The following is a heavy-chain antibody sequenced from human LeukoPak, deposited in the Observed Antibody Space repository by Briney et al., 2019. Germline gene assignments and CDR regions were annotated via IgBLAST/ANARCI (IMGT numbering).Heavy chain of an antibody. CDR2: ITHSGNS. Sequence: SETLSLTCAVYGGSFSGYYWSWIRQSPGKGLEWIGEITHSGNSDYNPSLKSRVTISLDTSKNQFSLMLNSVTAADTAIYYCARYSSSWSNFDYWGQGTLVTVSS. V-gene: IGHV4-34*01. D-gene: IGHD6-13*01. CDR1: GGSFSGYY. CDR3: ARYSSSWSNFDY. J-gene: IGHJ4*02.